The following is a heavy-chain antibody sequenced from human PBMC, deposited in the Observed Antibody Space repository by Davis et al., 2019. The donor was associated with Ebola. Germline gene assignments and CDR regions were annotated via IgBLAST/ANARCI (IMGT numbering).Heavy chain of an antibody. CDR3: AKDIGALPYSSPFDY. V-gene: IGHV3-9*01. Sequence: SLKISCAASGFTFDDYAMHWVRQAPGKGLEWVSGISWNSGNIGYADSVKGRFTISRDNAKNSLYLQMNSLRAEDTALYYCAKDIGALPYSSPFDYWGQGTLVTVSS. CDR2: ISWNSGNI. D-gene: IGHD6-13*01. CDR1: GFTFDDYA. J-gene: IGHJ4*02.